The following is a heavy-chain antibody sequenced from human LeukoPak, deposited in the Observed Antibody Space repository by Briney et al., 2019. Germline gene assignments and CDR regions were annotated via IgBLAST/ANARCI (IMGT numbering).Heavy chain of an antibody. D-gene: IGHD3-10*01. CDR1: GGTFSSYA. CDR2: IIPIFGTA. CDR3: ARPIWFGELLSHSWGTDAFDI. J-gene: IGHJ3*02. V-gene: IGHV1-69*13. Sequence: SVKVSCKASGGTFSSYAISWVRQAPGQGLEWMGGIIPIFGTANYAQKFQGRVTITADESMSTAYMELSSLRSEDTAVYYCARPIWFGELLSHSWGTDAFDIWGQGTMVTVSS.